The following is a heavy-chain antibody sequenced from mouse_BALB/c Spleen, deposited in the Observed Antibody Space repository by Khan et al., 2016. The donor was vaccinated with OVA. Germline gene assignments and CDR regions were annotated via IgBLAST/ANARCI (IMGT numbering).Heavy chain of an antibody. Sequence: EVQLVETGGGLVQSKGSLKLSCAASGFTFNTNAMNWVRQAPGKGLEWVARIRSKSNNYATYYADSVKARFTISRDDSQSMLYLQMNNLKTEDTAMYYCVRDLYYVDYWGQGTTLTVSS. J-gene: IGHJ2*01. CDR1: GFTFNTNA. CDR2: IRSKSNNYAT. V-gene: IGHV10S3*01. CDR3: VRDLYYVDY.